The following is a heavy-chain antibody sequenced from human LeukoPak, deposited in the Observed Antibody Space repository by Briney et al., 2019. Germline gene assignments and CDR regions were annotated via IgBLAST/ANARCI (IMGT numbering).Heavy chain of an antibody. CDR1: GFTFSSYW. CDR3: ARGYYGMDV. CDR2: LNSDGSTT. Sequence: GGSLRLSCAASGFTFSSYWMHWVRQAPGKGLVWVPRLNSDGSTTSYADSVKGRFTISRDNAKNALYVQMNSLRDEDTVVYYCARGYYGMDVWGQGTTVTVSS. J-gene: IGHJ6*02. V-gene: IGHV3-74*01.